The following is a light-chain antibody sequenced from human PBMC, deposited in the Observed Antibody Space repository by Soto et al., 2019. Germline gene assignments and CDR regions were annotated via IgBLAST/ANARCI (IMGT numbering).Light chain of an antibody. V-gene: IGLV2-8*01. Sequence: QSALTQPPSASGSLGQSVTISCTGFSNNYVSWYQQHPDKDPKLMIYEVTKRPSGVPDRFSGSKSGDTASLTVSGLQAEDEADYYCNSYAGNNNILFVGGTKLTVL. CDR3: NSYAGNNNIL. CDR2: EVT. J-gene: IGLJ2*01. CDR1: SNNY.